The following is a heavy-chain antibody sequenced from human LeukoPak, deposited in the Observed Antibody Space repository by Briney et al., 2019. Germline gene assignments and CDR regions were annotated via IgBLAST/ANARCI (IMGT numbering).Heavy chain of an antibody. V-gene: IGHV3-23*01. Sequence: GGSLRLSCAASGLSFSSYAMSWVRHAPGKGLEWVSAISGSGGSTYYADSVKGRFTISRDNSKNTLYLQMNSLRADDTAVYYCAKDPLGYCSGSSCYFYYFDYWGQGTLVTVSS. D-gene: IGHD2-15*01. CDR2: ISGSGGST. J-gene: IGHJ4*02. CDR1: GLSFSSYA. CDR3: AKDPLGYCSGSSCYFYYFDY.